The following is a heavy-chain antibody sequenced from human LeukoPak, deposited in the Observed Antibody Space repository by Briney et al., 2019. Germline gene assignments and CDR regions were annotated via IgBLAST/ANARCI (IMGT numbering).Heavy chain of an antibody. CDR1: GFTFSSYG. CDR3: AREPGVVIYYFDL. V-gene: IGHV3-33*01. J-gene: IGHJ4*02. Sequence: PGGSLRLSCEVSGFTFSSYGMHWVRQAPGKGLEWVALIWYDGSNKYYADSVKGRFTISRDDFKNTLYLQMNSLRAEDTAVYYCAREPGVVIYYFDLWGQGTLVTVSS. D-gene: IGHD3-3*01. CDR2: IWYDGSNK.